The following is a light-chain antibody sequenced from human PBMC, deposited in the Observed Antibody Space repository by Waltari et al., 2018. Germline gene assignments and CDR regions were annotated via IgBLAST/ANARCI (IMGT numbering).Light chain of an antibody. CDR2: KAS. Sequence: DIQMTQSPATLSASVGHRVTISCRARQSISSWLAWYQQKPGKAPKILIFKASFLESGVPSRFSGSGSGTEFSLTISSLQPEDFATYYCQQYDDFPFTFGQGTKVEVK. J-gene: IGKJ2*01. CDR3: QQYDDFPFT. V-gene: IGKV1-5*03. CDR1: QSISSW.